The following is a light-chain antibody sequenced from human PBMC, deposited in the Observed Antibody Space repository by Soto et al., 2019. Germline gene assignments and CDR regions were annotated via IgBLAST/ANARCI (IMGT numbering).Light chain of an antibody. CDR1: SSDIGAYNY. CDR3: SSYTTTGTPYV. Sequence: SALTQPASVSGSPGQSITISCTGTSSDIGAYNYVSWYQHHPGEAPELIIYEVTYRPSGVSDRFSGSRSANTASLTISGLQAEDEADYYCSSYTTTGTPYVFGTGTKVTVL. CDR2: EVT. J-gene: IGLJ1*01. V-gene: IGLV2-14*01.